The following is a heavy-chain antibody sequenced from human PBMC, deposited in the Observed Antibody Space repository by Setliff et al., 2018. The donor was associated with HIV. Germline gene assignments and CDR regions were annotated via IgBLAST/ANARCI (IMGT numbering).Heavy chain of an antibody. J-gene: IGHJ6*03. CDR1: GGSFSGYY. Sequence: PSETLSLTCAVYGGSFSGYYWSWIRQSPGKGLEWVSGISGSGGSTYYADSVKGRFTISRDNSKNTLYLQMNSLKTEDTGVYYCTRDRTEHLVFVNYYYYMDVWGKGTTVTVSS. CDR2: ISGSGGST. CDR3: TRDRTEHLVFVNYYYYMDV. V-gene: IGHV3-23*01. D-gene: IGHD6-6*01.